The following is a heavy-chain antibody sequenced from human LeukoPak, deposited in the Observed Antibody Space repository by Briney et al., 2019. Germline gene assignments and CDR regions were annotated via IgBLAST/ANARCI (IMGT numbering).Heavy chain of an antibody. CDR1: GASISSSGYY. CDR2: IYYSGRT. J-gene: IGHJ4*02. V-gene: IGHV4-39*01. D-gene: IGHD4-11*01. Sequence: SETLSLTCTVSGASISSSGYYWVWIRQPPGKGLEWIGSIYYSGRTYYHPSLKSRVTISVDTSKNQFSLKLSSVTAADTAVYYCARRYSNYFIDYWGQGTLVTVSS. CDR3: ARRYSNYFIDY.